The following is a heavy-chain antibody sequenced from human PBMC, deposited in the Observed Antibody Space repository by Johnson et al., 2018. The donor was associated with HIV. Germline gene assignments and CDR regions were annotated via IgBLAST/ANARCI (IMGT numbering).Heavy chain of an antibody. CDR3: AGELGGSGFDV. D-gene: IGHD1-26*01. Sequence: VQLVESGGGLVQPGGSLRLSCECSGFTFSTSWMNCVRQAPGKGLEWVANLKDDGRVKQVVGSVKGRFTISRDNAKNSVYVQMNSLRGEDTAVYYCAGELGGSGFDVWGQGTMVTVSS. CDR2: LKDDGRVK. J-gene: IGHJ3*01. CDR1: GFTFSTSW. V-gene: IGHV3-7*05.